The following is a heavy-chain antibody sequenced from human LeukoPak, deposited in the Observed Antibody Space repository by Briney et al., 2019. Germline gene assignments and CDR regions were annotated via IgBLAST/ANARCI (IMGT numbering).Heavy chain of an antibody. CDR1: GFTFTNSW. CDR3: ARDTDGSLDY. D-gene: IGHD1-26*01. Sequence: SGGSLRLSCAASGFTFTNSWMAWVRQAPGKGLEWVANIKQDGSTKHYADSLKGRFTIPRDNPKNSLYLQMNSLRADDTAAYYCARDTDGSLDYWGQGILVTVAS. J-gene: IGHJ4*02. V-gene: IGHV3-7*01. CDR2: IKQDGSTK.